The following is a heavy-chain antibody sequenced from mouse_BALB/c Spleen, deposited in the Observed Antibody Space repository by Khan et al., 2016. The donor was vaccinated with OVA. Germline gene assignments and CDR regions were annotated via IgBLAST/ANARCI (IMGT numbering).Heavy chain of an antibody. CDR3: ARWNCRYDDYSDY. J-gene: IGHJ2*01. CDR2: IDYSGST. V-gene: IGHV3-8*02. CDR1: GDSIPSGY. Sequence: EVQLQESGPSLVQPSQTLSLTCSVTGDSIPSGYWTWIRKFPGNKLEYLGYIDYSGSTYYIPSLKSRISTTRDTYKNQYYLQLTSVTSEDTATYYGARWNCRYDDYSDYWGQGTTLTVST. D-gene: IGHD2-14*01.